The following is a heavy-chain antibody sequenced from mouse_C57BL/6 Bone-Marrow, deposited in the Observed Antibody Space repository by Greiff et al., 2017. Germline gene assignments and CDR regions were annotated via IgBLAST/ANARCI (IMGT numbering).Heavy chain of an antibody. V-gene: IGHV1-55*01. CDR3: AKTTVVATKGMDY. Sequence: VQLQQPGAELVKPGASVKMSCKASGYTFTSYWITWVKQRPGQGLEWIGDIYPGSGSTNYNEKFKSKATLTVDTSSSTAYMQLSSLTSEDSAVYYCAKTTVVATKGMDYWGQGTSVTVSS. CDR1: GYTFTSYW. J-gene: IGHJ4*01. D-gene: IGHD1-1*01. CDR2: IYPGSGST.